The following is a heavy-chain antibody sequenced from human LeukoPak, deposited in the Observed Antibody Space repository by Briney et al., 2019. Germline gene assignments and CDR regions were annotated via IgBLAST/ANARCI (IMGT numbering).Heavy chain of an antibody. CDR1: GFTFSSYE. CDR2: ISSGGSTI. J-gene: IGHJ4*02. V-gene: IGHV3-48*03. Sequence: GGSLRLSCAASGFTFSSYEMNWVRQAPGKGLEWVSYISSGGSTIYYADSVKGRFTISRDNAKNSLYLRVNSLRAEDTAVYFCARDLRRLQFTPEGADYWGQGTLVTVSS. D-gene: IGHD4-11*01. CDR3: ARDLRRLQFTPEGADY.